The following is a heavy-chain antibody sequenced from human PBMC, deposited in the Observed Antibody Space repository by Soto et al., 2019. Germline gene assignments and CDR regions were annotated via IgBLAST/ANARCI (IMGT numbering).Heavy chain of an antibody. CDR1: GFTFSSYA. CDR2: ISGSGGST. J-gene: IGHJ4*02. CDR3: ASLCRLGELGVGDY. V-gene: IGHV3-23*01. Sequence: EVQLLESGGGLVQPGGSLRLSCAASGFTFSSYAMSWVRQAPGKGLEWVSAISGSGGSTYYADSVKGRFTISRDNSKNQLYLHMYSLRAEATGVLSCASLCRLGELGVGDYWGLGTLVNVSS. D-gene: IGHD3-16*01.